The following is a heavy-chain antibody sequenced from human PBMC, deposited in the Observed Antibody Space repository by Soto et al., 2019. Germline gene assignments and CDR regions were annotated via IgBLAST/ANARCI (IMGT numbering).Heavy chain of an antibody. Sequence: SETLSLTCAVSCGSISSGGYSWSWIRQPPGKGLEWIGYIYHSGSTYYNPSLKSRVTMSVDKSTNDFSLKLTSVTTAYTAIYYCPRKAWVRFDYSGQRVLVTGS. CDR2: IYHSGST. V-gene: IGHV4-30-2*01. CDR3: PRKAWVRFDY. CDR1: CGSISSGGYS. D-gene: IGHD7-27*01. J-gene: IGHJ4*02.